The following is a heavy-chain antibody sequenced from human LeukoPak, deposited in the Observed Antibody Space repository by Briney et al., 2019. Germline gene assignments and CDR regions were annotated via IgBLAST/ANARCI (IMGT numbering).Heavy chain of an antibody. CDR1: GGSVSSYS. D-gene: IGHD2-15*01. V-gene: IGHV4-59*02. CDR2: IYHGGST. CDR3: ARAGDLIVVAMGAFDV. Sequence: SETLSLTCTVSGGSVSSYSWSWIRQPPEKGLEWIGYIYHGGSTNYNPSLKSRVTISVDRSKNQFSLKLNSVTAADTALYYCARAGDLIVVAMGAFDVWGQGTMVTVSS. J-gene: IGHJ3*01.